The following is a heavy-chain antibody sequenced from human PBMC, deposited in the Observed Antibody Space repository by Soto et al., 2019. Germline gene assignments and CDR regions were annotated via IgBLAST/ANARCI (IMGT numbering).Heavy chain of an antibody. CDR2: IYRTGST. V-gene: IGHV4-4*02. J-gene: IGHJ4*02. Sequence: QVQLQESGPGLVKPSGTLSLTCAVSGGSFTSNNWWTWVRQPPGQGVEWIGEIYRTGSTNYNPSLKSRVTISLDKSENKFSLKVNSLTAADTAVYYCASRDPGTSVDYWGQGTLVTVSS. CDR3: ASRDPGTSVDY. CDR1: GGSFTSNNW. D-gene: IGHD1-7*01.